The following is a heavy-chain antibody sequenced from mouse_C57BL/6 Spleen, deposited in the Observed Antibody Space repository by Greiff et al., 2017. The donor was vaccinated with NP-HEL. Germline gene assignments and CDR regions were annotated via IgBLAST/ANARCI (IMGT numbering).Heavy chain of an antibody. J-gene: IGHJ3*01. CDR2: ISDGGSYT. Sequence: EVQLVESGGGLVKPGGSLKLSCAASGFTFSSYAMSWVRQTPEKRLEWVATISDGGSYTYYPDNVKGRFTISRDNAKNNLYLQMSHLKSEDTAMYYCARAYYSNLGWFAYWGQGTLVTVSA. V-gene: IGHV5-4*01. D-gene: IGHD2-5*01. CDR3: ARAYYSNLGWFAY. CDR1: GFTFSSYA.